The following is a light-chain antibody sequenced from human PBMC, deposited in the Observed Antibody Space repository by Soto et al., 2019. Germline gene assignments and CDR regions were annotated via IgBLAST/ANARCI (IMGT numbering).Light chain of an antibody. CDR1: SSDIGGYNY. CDR2: EVS. Sequence: QSALTQPPSASGSPGQSVTISCTGTSSDIGGYNYISWYQQHPGKAPKLMIYEVSKRPSGVPDRFSASKSGNTASLTVSELQAEDEADYYCASYAVSSVVLGGGTKLTVL. CDR3: ASYAVSSVV. V-gene: IGLV2-8*01. J-gene: IGLJ2*01.